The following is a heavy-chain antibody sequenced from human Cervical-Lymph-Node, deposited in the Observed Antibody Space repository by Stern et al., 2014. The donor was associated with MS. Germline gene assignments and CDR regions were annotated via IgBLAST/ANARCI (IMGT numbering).Heavy chain of an antibody. V-gene: IGHV1-24*01. Sequence: DQLVESGAEVKKPGASVKVSCKVSGFTLTELSMHWVRQAPGLGLEWMGGFDPEDGEALYAQKFQGRVTMTEDTSSDTVYMELSSLRSDDTAVYYCATPAPDYDILSGSYRLDYWGQGTQVIASS. CDR3: ATPAPDYDILSGSYRLDY. CDR1: GFTLTELS. J-gene: IGHJ4*02. CDR2: FDPEDGEA. D-gene: IGHD3-9*01.